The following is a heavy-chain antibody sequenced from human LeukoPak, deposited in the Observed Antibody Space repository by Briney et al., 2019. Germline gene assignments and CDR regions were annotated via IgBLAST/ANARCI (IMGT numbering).Heavy chain of an antibody. V-gene: IGHV4-39*01. CDR1: GGSISSSSYY. J-gene: IGHJ4*02. CDR3: ARQGVGATYYFDY. CDR2: IYYSGST. D-gene: IGHD1-26*01. Sequence: SETLSLTCTVSGGSISSSSYYWGWIRQPPGKGLEWIGSIYYSGSTYYNPSLESRVTISVDTSKNQFSLKLSSVTAADTAVYYCARQGVGATYYFDYWGQGTLVTVSS.